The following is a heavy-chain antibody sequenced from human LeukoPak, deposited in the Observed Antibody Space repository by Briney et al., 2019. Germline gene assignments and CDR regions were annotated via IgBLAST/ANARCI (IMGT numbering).Heavy chain of an antibody. D-gene: IGHD5-18*01. V-gene: IGHV3-48*01. CDR3: ARGYSYGDY. CDR1: GFTFSSYS. Sequence: PGGSPRLSCAASGFTFSSYSMNWVRQAPGKGLEWVSYISSSSTIYYADSVKGRFTISRDNAKNSLYLQMNSLRAEDTAVYYCARGYSYGDYWGQGTLVTVSS. J-gene: IGHJ4*02. CDR2: ISSSSTI.